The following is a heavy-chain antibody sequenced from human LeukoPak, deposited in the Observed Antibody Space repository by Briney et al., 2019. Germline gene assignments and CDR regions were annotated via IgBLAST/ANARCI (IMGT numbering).Heavy chain of an antibody. CDR1: GGTFSSYA. V-gene: IGHV1-69*05. Sequence: SVKVSCKASGGTFSSYAISWVRQAPGQGLEWMGGIIPIFGTANYAQKFQGRVTITTDESTSTAYMELSSLRSEDTTVYYCARVGGGYSYGRDAFDIWGQGTMVTVSS. CDR2: IIPIFGTA. J-gene: IGHJ3*02. D-gene: IGHD5-18*01. CDR3: ARVGGGYSYGRDAFDI.